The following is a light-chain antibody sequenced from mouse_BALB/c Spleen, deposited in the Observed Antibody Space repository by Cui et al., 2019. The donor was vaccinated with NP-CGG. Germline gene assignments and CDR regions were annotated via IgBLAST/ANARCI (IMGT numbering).Light chain of an antibody. Sequence: QPVWPQKHALTTSPGETVTLTCRSSTGAVTTSNYANWVQEKPDHLFTGLIGGTNNRAPGVPARFSGSLIGDKAALTITGAQTEDEAIYFCALWYSNHWVFGGGTKLTVL. CDR1: TGAVTTSNY. CDR3: ALWYSNHWV. J-gene: IGLJ1*01. CDR2: GTN. V-gene: IGLV1*01.